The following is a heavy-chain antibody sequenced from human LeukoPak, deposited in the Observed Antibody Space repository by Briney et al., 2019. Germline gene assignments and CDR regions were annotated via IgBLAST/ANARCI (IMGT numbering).Heavy chain of an antibody. CDR1: GGSISSSSYY. CDR3: ARLGGIAART. Sequence: SETLSLTCTVSGGSISSSSYYWGWIRQPPGKGLEWIGSIYYRGSTYYTPSLKSRVTISVDTSKNQFSLKLSSVTAADTAVYYCARLGGIAARTWGQGTLVTVSS. V-gene: IGHV4-39*01. CDR2: IYYRGST. J-gene: IGHJ5*02. D-gene: IGHD6-6*01.